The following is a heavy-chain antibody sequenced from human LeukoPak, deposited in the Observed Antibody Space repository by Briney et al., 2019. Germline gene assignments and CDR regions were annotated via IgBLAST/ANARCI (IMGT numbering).Heavy chain of an antibody. CDR1: GYTFTSYA. D-gene: IGHD1-26*01. J-gene: IGHJ4*02. CDR3: ARDPVSGSYETPFDY. Sequence: ASVKVSCKASGYTFTSYAMHWVRQAPGQRLEWMGWINAGNGNTKYSQEFQGRVTITRDTSASTAYMEVSSLRSEDMAVYYCARDPVSGSYETPFDYWGQGTLVTVSS. CDR2: INAGNGNT. V-gene: IGHV1-3*03.